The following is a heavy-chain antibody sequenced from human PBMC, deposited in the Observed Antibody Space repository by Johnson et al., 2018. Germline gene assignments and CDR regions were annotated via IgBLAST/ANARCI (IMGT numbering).Heavy chain of an antibody. CDR1: GYSFTSYW. Sequence: VRLVESGAEVKKPGESLKISCKGSGYSFTSYWIGWVRQMPGKGLEWMGIIYPGDSDPRSSPSFQGQVTISADKSTSTPHLQWRRLKAPAPTTYYCAGRGVGYYDFWSGYYYRDVWGKGTTVTVSS. V-gene: IGHV5-51*03. CDR3: AGRGVGYYDFWSGYYYRDV. D-gene: IGHD3-3*01. CDR2: IYPGDSDP. J-gene: IGHJ6*04.